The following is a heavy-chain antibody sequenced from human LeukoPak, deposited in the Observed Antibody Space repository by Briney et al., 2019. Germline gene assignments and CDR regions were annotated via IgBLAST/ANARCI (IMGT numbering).Heavy chain of an antibody. V-gene: IGHV3-23*01. D-gene: IGHD4-17*01. J-gene: IGHJ4*02. CDR1: GGSISSGGYY. CDR2: ISGSDGGT. CDR3: ARLRNTMTTPRFDY. Sequence: LSLTCTVSGGSISSGGYYWSWIRQHPGKGLEWVSAISGSDGGTHYADSVKGRFTTSRDNSKNTLYLQMSSLRADDTAVYYCARLRNTMTTPRFDYWGQGTLVTVSS.